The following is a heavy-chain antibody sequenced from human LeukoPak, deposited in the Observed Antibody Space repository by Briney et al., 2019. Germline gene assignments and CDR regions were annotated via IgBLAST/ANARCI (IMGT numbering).Heavy chain of an antibody. CDR1: AYSFTSYW. D-gene: IGHD2-2*01. CDR3: ARHRDIVLVPAAMDV. V-gene: IGHV5-51*01. CDR2: IYPADSDT. Sequence: GESLKISCKGSAYSFTSYWIGWVRQMPGKGLERMGIIYPADSDTTYSPSFQGQVTISADKSISTAYLQWSSLKTSDTAMYYCARHRDIVLVPAAMDVWGQGTTVTVSS. J-gene: IGHJ6*02.